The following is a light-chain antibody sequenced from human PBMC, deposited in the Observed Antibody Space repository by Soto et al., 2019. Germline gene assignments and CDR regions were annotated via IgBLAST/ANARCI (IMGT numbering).Light chain of an antibody. CDR1: QSVSSSY. V-gene: IGKV3-20*01. J-gene: IGKJ1*01. CDR3: QQFRSSPWT. Sequence: EIVLTQSPGTLSLSPGERATLSCRASQSVSSSYLAWYQQKPGQAPRLLIYGASSRATGIPDRFSCSGSGTDFTLTISRLEPEDFAVYYCQQFRSSPWTFGQGTKVEIK. CDR2: GAS.